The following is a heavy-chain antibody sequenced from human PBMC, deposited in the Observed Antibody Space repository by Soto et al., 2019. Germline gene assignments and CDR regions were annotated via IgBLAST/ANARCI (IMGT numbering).Heavy chain of an antibody. J-gene: IGHJ3*02. V-gene: IGHV4-39*01. D-gene: IGHD7-27*01. CDR2: IYYSGST. Sequence: SDTLSLTCTLPGRSISSSSYYWGWIRQPPGKGLEWIGSIYYSGSTYYNPSLKSRVTISVDTSKNQFSLKLSSVTAADTAVYYCARANSNGGYAFDIWGQGTMVT. CDR1: GRSISSSSYY. CDR3: ARANSNGGYAFDI.